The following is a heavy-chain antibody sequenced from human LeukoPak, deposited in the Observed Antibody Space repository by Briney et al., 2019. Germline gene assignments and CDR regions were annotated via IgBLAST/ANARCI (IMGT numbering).Heavy chain of an antibody. V-gene: IGHV3-21*01. CDR1: GFIFSSYS. D-gene: IGHD1-1*01. CDR3: ASGIRERGFDY. Sequence: GGSLRLSCAASGFIFSSYSMNWVRQAPGRGLGWVSSISPSGGAIFYAESLRGRFTISRDNAKNSLFLQMNTLRAEDTAVYFCASGIRERGFDYWGQGTLVTVSS. J-gene: IGHJ4*02. CDR2: ISPSGGAI.